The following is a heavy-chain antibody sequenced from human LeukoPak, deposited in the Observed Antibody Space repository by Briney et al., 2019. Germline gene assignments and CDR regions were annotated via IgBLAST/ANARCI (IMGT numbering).Heavy chain of an antibody. D-gene: IGHD3-22*01. CDR2: INHSGST. Sequence: SETLSLTCAVYGGSFSGYYWSWIRQPPGKGLGWIGEINHSGSTNYNPSLKSRVTISVDTSKDQFSLKLGSVTAADTAVYYCARGLGGYYDSSGYYYDDAFDIWGQGTMVTVSS. J-gene: IGHJ3*02. V-gene: IGHV4-34*01. CDR1: GGSFSGYY. CDR3: ARGLGGYYDSSGYYYDDAFDI.